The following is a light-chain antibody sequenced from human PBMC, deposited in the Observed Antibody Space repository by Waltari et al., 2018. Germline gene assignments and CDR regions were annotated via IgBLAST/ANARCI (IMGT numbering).Light chain of an antibody. J-gene: IGKJ4*01. CDR1: QSVNMS. Sequence: EIVLTQSPATLSLSPGEIATLSCRASQSVNMSLTWYQQRPGQAPRHLIYDTSHRATDIPARFSGSGSETDFSLTISSLEPEDFAVYYCQQRRNWPLTFGGGTKVEIK. CDR2: DTS. V-gene: IGKV3-11*01. CDR3: QQRRNWPLT.